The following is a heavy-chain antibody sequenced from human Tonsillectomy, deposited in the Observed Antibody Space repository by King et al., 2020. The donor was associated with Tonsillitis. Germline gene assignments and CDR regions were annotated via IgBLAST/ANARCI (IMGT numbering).Heavy chain of an antibody. CDR2: IKSKIDGETT. CDR1: GFTFTYSW. CDR3: ASDCGGSSCNGWAWFDA. V-gene: IGHV3-15*01. D-gene: IGHD2-15*01. J-gene: IGHJ5*02. Sequence: VQLVESGGGLVKPGGSLRLSCAASGFTFTYSWMSWVRQAPGKGLEWVGCIKSKIDGETTDYAAPVKGRFTISRDDSKNTVYLQMNRLKTKDTAVYYCASDCGGSSCNGWAWFDAWGQGSLVTVSS.